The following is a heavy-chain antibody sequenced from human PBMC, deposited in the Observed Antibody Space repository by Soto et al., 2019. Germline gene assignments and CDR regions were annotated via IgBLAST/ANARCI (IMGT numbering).Heavy chain of an antibody. D-gene: IGHD2-21*02. Sequence: QVQLQQSGPGLVEPSQNLSLTCIVSGGSISSEYYHWTWIRQSPGKGLEWIGYIHYTGSIMYNPSFKSPLTMAVDTSKNQFSLQLTSVTAADTAVYFCAREDDGGDRDYYGLDIWGQGTTVTVSS. CDR1: GGSISSEYYH. J-gene: IGHJ6*02. CDR2: IHYTGSI. V-gene: IGHV4-30-4*08. CDR3: AREDDGGDRDYYGLDI.